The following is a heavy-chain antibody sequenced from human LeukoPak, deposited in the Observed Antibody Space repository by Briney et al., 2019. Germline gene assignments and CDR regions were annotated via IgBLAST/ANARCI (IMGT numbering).Heavy chain of an antibody. CDR1: GGSISSYY. D-gene: IGHD2-2*01. Sequence: PSETLSLTCTVSGGSISSYYWSWIRQPPGKGLEWIGYIYYSGSTYYNPSLKSRVTISVDTSKNQFSLKLSSVTAADTAVYYCARHYQAIVVVPAAITVWDWFDPWGQGTLVTVSS. CDR3: ARHYQAIVVVPAAITVWDWFDP. J-gene: IGHJ5*02. CDR2: IYYSGST. V-gene: IGHV4-59*08.